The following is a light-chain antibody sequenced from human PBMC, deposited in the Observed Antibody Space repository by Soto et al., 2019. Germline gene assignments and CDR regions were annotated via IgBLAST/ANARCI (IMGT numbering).Light chain of an antibody. V-gene: IGKV3-15*01. CDR2: DAS. J-gene: IGKJ5*01. CDR3: QQRSNWPPYT. Sequence: EILMTQSPGTLSVSPGERATLSCRASQSIGNNLAWYQQKPGQTPRLLVFDASTRATGFPPRFSGSGSGTEFTLTISSLQSEDFAVYYCQQRSNWPPYTFGQGTRLEIK. CDR1: QSIGNN.